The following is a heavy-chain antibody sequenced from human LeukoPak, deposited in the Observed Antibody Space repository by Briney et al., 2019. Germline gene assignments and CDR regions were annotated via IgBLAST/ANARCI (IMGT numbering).Heavy chain of an antibody. D-gene: IGHD4-23*01. CDR2: IKQDESEK. CDR3: ARDSRWYNF. V-gene: IGHV3-7*05. J-gene: IGHJ4*02. Sequence: GGSLRLSCAASGFTFSSYAMSWVRQAPGRGLEWVASIKQDESEKYYVDSVKARFTISRDNAKNSLYLQMNSLRADDTAVYYCARDSRWYNFWGQGTLVTVSS. CDR1: GFTFSSYA.